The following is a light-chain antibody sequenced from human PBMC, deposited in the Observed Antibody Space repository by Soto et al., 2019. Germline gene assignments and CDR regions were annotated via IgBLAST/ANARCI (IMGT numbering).Light chain of an antibody. V-gene: IGKV1-5*01. CDR1: QSISSW. CDR3: QQYSRYSLT. Sequence: DIQMTQSPSTLSASVGDRVTITCRASQSISSWLAWYQQKPGKAPKLLIYDASRLESGVPPRFSGTGSGTDFTLTISSLQPDDFSTYYCQQYSRYSLTFGHGTKVDIK. J-gene: IGKJ1*01. CDR2: DAS.